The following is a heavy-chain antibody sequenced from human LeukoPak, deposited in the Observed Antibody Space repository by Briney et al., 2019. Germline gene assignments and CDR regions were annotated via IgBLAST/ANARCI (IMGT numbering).Heavy chain of an antibody. CDR2: IKQDGSDK. CDR1: GFTFSNYW. CDR3: ARGSGRYYIY. D-gene: IGHD3-10*01. V-gene: IGHV3-7*01. Sequence: GGSLRPSCAASGFTFSNYWMSWVRQAPGKGLEWVANIKQDGSDKYYVDSLKGRFTISRDNAKNSLYLQMNSLRAEDTAVYYCARGSGRYYIYWGQGTLVTVSS. J-gene: IGHJ4*02.